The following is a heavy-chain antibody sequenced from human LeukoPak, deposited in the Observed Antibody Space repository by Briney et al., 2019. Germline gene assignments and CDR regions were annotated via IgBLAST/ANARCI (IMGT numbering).Heavy chain of an antibody. CDR2: ISSSGSYI. Sequence: GGSLRLSCAASRFTFSSYDMHWVRQAPGKGLERVSSISSSGSYIYYADSVKGRFTISRDSAKNSLYLQMNTLRAEDTAVYYCARAGPIVLGPVAVAYDAFDLWGRGTLVTVSS. CDR1: RFTFSSYD. V-gene: IGHV3-21*01. D-gene: IGHD2-2*01. CDR3: ARAGPIVLGPVAVAYDAFDL. J-gene: IGHJ3*01.